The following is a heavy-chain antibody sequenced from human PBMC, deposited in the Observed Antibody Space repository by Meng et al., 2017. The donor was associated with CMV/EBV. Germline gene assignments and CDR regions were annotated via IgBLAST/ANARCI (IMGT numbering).Heavy chain of an antibody. CDR1: GFTFGDFA. J-gene: IGHJ5*02. CDR3: IRVSYDFWSGYPHDP. Sequence: SLKISCTASGFTFGDFAMSWVRQAPGKGLEWVGFIRSKAYGGTTQYAASVEGRFTISRDDSKSIAYLQMNSLKIEDTAAYYCIRVSYDFWSGYPHDPWGQGTLVTVSS. V-gene: IGHV3-49*04. D-gene: IGHD3-3*01. CDR2: IRSKAYGGTT.